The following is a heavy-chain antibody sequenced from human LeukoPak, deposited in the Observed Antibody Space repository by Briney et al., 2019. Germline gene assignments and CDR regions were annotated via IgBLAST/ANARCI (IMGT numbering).Heavy chain of an antibody. D-gene: IGHD6-6*01. CDR1: GGTFSSYA. CDR3: ARGGKGQLVRFDP. CDR2: IIPIFGTA. V-gene: IGHV1-69*13. J-gene: IGHJ5*02. Sequence: SVKVSCKASGGTFSSYAISWVRQAPGQGLEWMGGIIPIFGTANYAQKFQGRVTITADESTSTAYMELSSLRSEDTAVYYCARGGKGQLVRFDPWGRGTLVTVSS.